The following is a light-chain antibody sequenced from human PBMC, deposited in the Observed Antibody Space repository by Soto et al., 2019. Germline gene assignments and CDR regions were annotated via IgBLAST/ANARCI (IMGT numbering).Light chain of an antibody. J-gene: IGLJ1*01. CDR2: EGN. V-gene: IGLV2-23*01. Sequence: QSALTQPASVSGSPGQSITISCTGTSSDVGSYNLVSWYQQHPGKAPKLMIYEGNKRPSGVSNRFSGSKSANTASLTISGLQTEDEADYYCCSYACTNTLVFGTGTKVTVL. CDR3: CSYACTNTLV. CDR1: SSDVGSYNL.